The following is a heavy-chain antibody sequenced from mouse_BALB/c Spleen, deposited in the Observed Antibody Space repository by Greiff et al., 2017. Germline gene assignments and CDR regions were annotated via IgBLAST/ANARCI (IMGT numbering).Heavy chain of an antibody. CDR3: ARNYRYSYYYAMDY. V-gene: IGHV3-2*02. Sequence: EVQLVESGPGLVKPSQSLSLTCTVTGYSITSDYAWNWIRQFPGNKLEWMGYISYSGSTSYNPSLKSRISITRDTSKNQFFLQLNSVTTEDTATYYCARNYRYSYYYAMDYWGQGTSVTVSS. CDR1: GYSITSDYA. CDR2: ISYSGST. D-gene: IGHD2-14*01. J-gene: IGHJ4*01.